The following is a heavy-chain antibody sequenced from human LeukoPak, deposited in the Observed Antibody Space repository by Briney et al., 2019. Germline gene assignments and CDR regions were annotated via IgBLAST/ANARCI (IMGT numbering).Heavy chain of an antibody. V-gene: IGHV4-39*01. Sequence: SETLSLTCTLSGGSITSDSDYWGWIRQPPGKGLEWIGSVYYSGSTFPNPSLRSRVTLSVDTSKNQFSLRLRSVTAADTAVYYCAREDGYNMDDAFDIWGQGTMVSVSS. J-gene: IGHJ3*02. CDR3: AREDGYNMDDAFDI. CDR1: GGSITSDSDY. CDR2: VYYSGST. D-gene: IGHD5-24*01.